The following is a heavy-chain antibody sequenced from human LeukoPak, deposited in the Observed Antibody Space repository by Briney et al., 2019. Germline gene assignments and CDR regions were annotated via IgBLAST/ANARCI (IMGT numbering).Heavy chain of an antibody. J-gene: IGHJ4*02. CDR2: ISGSSHTI. V-gene: IGHV3-11*04. D-gene: IGHD1-26*01. Sequence: GGSLRLSCAASGFSFRDYYVNWIRQAPGKGLEWVSYISGSSHTITYADSVKGRFTISRDNAKNALFLQMNSLRADDTAVYYCASLWDGGYWGQGTLVTVSS. CDR3: ASLWDGGY. CDR1: GFSFRDYY.